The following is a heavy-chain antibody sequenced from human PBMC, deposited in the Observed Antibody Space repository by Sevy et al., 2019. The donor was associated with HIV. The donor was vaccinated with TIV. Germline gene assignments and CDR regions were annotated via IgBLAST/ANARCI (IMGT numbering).Heavy chain of an antibody. J-gene: IGHJ6*02. D-gene: IGHD1-26*01. CDR3: ASDSECELHGYYYGMDV. V-gene: IGHV3-30-3*01. CDR1: GFTFSSYA. CDR2: ISYDGSNK. Sequence: GGSLRLSCAASGFTFSSYAMHWVRQARGKGLEWVAVISYDGSNKYFADSVKGRFTMSRDNSKNTLYLQMNSLRAEDTAVYYCASDSECELHGYYYGMDVWGQGTTVTVSS.